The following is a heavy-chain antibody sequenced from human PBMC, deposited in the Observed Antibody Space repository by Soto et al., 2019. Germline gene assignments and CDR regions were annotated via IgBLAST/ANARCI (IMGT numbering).Heavy chain of an antibody. Sequence: SETLSLTCAGYGGSFSGYYWSWIRQPPGKGLEWIGEINHSGSTNYNPSLKSRVTISVDTSKNQFSLKLSSVTAADTAVYYCARSRALLLWFGGGNWFDPRGQGTLVTVSS. V-gene: IGHV4-34*01. J-gene: IGHJ5*02. CDR2: INHSGST. CDR3: ARSRALLLWFGGGNWFDP. CDR1: GGSFSGYY. D-gene: IGHD3-10*01.